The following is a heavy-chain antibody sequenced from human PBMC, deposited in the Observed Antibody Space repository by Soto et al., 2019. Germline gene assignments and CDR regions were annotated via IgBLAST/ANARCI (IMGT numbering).Heavy chain of an antibody. J-gene: IGHJ3*02. CDR3: ASPRTRAAHTNYGLDI. CDR1: GGTLSSYA. Sequence: SVKGSCKASGGTLSSYAISWVRQAPGQGLEWMGGIIPIFGTANYAQKFQGRVTITADESTSTAYLQWSSLKASDTAMYYCASPRTRAAHTNYGLDIWGQGTMVTVSS. CDR2: IIPIFGTA. D-gene: IGHD6-6*01. V-gene: IGHV1-69*13.